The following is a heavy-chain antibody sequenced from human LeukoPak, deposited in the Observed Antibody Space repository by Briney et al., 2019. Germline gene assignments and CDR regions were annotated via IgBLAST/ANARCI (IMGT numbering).Heavy chain of an antibody. Sequence: SVTLSLTCAVSGGSISSSNWWSWVRQPPGKGLEWIGEINHSGSTNYNPSLKSRVTISVDTSKNQFSLKLSSVTAADTAVYYCARGRVLRFLEWSSHQKKKQNWFDPWGQGTLVTVSS. CDR3: ARGRVLRFLEWSSHQKKKQNWFDP. J-gene: IGHJ5*02. CDR2: INHSGST. CDR1: GGSISSSNW. V-gene: IGHV4-4*02. D-gene: IGHD3-3*01.